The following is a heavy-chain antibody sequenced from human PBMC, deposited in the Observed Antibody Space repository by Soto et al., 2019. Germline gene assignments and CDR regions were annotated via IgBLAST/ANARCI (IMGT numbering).Heavy chain of an antibody. J-gene: IGHJ6*03. V-gene: IGHV3-11*01. Sequence: QVQLVESGGGLVKPGGSLRLSCAASGFTFSDYYMSWIRQAPGKGLEWVSYISSSGSTIYYADSVKGRFTISRDNAKNSLYLQMNSPRAEDTAVYYCARGYSGGSCPGDYYYYYYMDVWGKGTTVTVSS. CDR1: GFTFSDYY. CDR2: ISSSGSTI. CDR3: ARGYSGGSCPGDYYYYYYMDV. D-gene: IGHD2-15*01.